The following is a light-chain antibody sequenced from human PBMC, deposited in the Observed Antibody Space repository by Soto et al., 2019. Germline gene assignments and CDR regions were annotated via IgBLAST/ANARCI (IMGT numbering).Light chain of an antibody. CDR1: QSVSSN. V-gene: IGKV3-15*01. CDR2: GAS. Sequence: EIVMTQPPATLSVSPGERATLSCRASQSVSSNLAWYHQKPGRAPRLLIYGASTRATGMPARFSGSGSGTEFTLTINSLQSEDFAVYYCQQYNNWPRTFGQGTKVDI. J-gene: IGKJ1*01. CDR3: QQYNNWPRT.